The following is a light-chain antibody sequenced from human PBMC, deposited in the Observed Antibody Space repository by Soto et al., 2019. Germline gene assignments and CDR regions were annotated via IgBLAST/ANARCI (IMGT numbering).Light chain of an antibody. J-gene: IGLJ3*02. Sequence: QSALTQPPSASGSPGQSVTISCTGTSSDVGGYNYVSWYQQYPGKGPKLIIFEVTKRPSGVPDRFSGSKSDTSASLAISGLQFEDEAVYYCAAWDDSLSGPVFGGGTKVTVL. CDR1: SSDVGGYNY. CDR3: AAWDDSLSGPV. CDR2: EVT. V-gene: IGLV2-8*01.